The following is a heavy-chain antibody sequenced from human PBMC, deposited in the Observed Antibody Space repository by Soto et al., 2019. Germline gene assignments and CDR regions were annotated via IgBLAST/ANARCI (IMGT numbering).Heavy chain of an antibody. CDR3: QVLMVYAGYYGMDV. Sequence: QVQLVQSGAEVKKPGASVKVSCKASGYTFTGYYMHWVRQAPGQGLEWMGWINPNSGGTNYAQKFQGRVTMTRDTSFSTAYMELSRLRSDDTAVYYCQVLMVYAGYYGMDVWGQGTTVTVSS. CDR1: GYTFTGYY. D-gene: IGHD2-8*01. J-gene: IGHJ6*02. CDR2: INPNSGGT. V-gene: IGHV1-2*02.